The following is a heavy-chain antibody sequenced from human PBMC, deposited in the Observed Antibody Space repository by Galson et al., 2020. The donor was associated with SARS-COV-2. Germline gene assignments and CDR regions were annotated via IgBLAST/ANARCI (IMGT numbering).Heavy chain of an antibody. CDR1: GGSISSGGYY. V-gene: IGHV4-31*03. CDR2: IYYSGST. Sequence: ASETLSLTCTVSGGSISSGGYYWSWIRQHPGKGLEWIGYIYYSGSTYYNPSLKSRVTITVDTSKNQFSLKLSSVTAADTAAYYCARDSPGADGMDVWGQGTTVTVSS. J-gene: IGHJ6*02. CDR3: ARDSPGADGMDV.